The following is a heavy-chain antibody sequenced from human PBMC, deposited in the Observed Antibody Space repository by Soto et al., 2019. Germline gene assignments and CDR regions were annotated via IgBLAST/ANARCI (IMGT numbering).Heavy chain of an antibody. D-gene: IGHD3-22*01. V-gene: IGHV1-24*01. CDR1: GYTLTELF. CDR3: ATVKRNKNSDSPL. J-gene: IGHJ4*02. Sequence: GASVKVSCKVSGYTLTELFMHWVRQAPGKGLEWMGGFDPEDGETIYAQKFQGRVSMTEDTSTDTAYMELSSLRSEDTAVYYCATVKRNKNSDSPLRGQETVDTVSS. CDR2: FDPEDGET.